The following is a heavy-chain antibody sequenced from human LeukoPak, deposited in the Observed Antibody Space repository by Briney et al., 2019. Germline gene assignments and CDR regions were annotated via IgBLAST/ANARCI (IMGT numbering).Heavy chain of an antibody. D-gene: IGHD3-10*01. J-gene: IGHJ6*04. CDR3: AREGSIAMVRGVIPTAWDV. Sequence: SETLSLTCTVSGGSISSYYWSWIRQPPGKGLEWIGYIYYSGSTNYNPSLKSRVTISVDTSKNQFSLKLSSVTAADTAVYYCAREGSIAMVRGVIPTAWDVWGKGTTVTISS. CDR1: GGSISSYY. CDR2: IYYSGST. V-gene: IGHV4-59*01.